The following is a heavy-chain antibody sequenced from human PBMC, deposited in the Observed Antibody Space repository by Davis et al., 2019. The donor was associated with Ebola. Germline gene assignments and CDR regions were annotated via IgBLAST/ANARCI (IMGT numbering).Heavy chain of an antibody. J-gene: IGHJ4*02. Sequence: PGGSLRLSCMGSESTFSNYWIAWVRQMPGKGLEWMGIIYPRDSDTRYSPSFQGQVTISADKSINTAYLQWSSLKASDTAIYYCARHGGLGVTDLGLFDYWGQGTLVTVSS. CDR3: ARHGGLGVTDLGLFDY. CDR1: ESTFSNYW. V-gene: IGHV5-51*01. CDR2: IYPRDSDT. D-gene: IGHD3-16*01.